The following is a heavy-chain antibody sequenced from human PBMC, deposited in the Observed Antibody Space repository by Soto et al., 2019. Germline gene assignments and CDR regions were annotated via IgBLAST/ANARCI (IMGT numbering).Heavy chain of an antibody. CDR2: ISGSCGAT. J-gene: IGHJ4*02. Sequence: EVQLLESGGGLVQPGGSLRLSCAASGFTFSSYAMRWVRQAPGKGLEWVSAISGSCGATYYADSVKGRFTISRDNSKNTLYLQRNSLRAEDTAVYYCARGGQLYYDFWSGYYLFDYWGQGTLVTVSS. D-gene: IGHD3-3*01. CDR1: GFTFSSYA. CDR3: ARGGQLYYDFWSGYYLFDY. V-gene: IGHV3-23*01.